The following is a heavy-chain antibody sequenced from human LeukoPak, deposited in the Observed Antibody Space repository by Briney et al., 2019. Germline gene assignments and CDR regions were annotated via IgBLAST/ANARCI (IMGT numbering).Heavy chain of an antibody. V-gene: IGHV1-2*02. CDR2: INPNSGGT. Sequence: ASVKVSCKASGYTFTGYYMHWLRQAPGQGLEWMGWINPNSGGTNYAQKFQGTITMTRDTSIRTAYMELSRLRSDDTAVYYCARVAVAGTRCFDYWGQGTLVTVSS. D-gene: IGHD6-19*01. J-gene: IGHJ4*02. CDR1: GYTFTGYY. CDR3: ARVAVAGTRCFDY.